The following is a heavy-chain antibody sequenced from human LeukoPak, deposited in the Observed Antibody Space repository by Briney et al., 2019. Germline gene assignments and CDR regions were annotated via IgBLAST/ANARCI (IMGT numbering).Heavy chain of an antibody. J-gene: IGHJ6*03. V-gene: IGHV4-59*11. Sequence: PSETLSLTCTVSGDSTSSHYWSWIRQSPGKGLEWLGFIHHSGSTDYNPSLRSRVSISIDTSKSQFTLNLRSVTAADSAIYYCARESSHFWYMDVWGKGTTVTVSS. CDR3: ARESSHFWYMDV. CDR2: IHHSGST. CDR1: GDSTSSHY. D-gene: IGHD2-2*01.